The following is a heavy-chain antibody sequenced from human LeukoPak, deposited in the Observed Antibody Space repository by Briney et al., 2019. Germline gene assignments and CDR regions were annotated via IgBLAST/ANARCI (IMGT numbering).Heavy chain of an antibody. CDR1: GFTSSSYA. D-gene: IGHD2-21*01. CDR2: ISGSSGRT. Sequence: GGSLRLSCAASGFTSSSYAMTWVRQAPGKGLEWVSGISGSSGRTYYADSVKGRFTISRDNSKNTLYLQMNSLRAEDTAVYYCAKDRCGSECYYYMDVWGKGTTVTVSS. J-gene: IGHJ6*03. V-gene: IGHV3-23*01. CDR3: AKDRCGSECYYYMDV.